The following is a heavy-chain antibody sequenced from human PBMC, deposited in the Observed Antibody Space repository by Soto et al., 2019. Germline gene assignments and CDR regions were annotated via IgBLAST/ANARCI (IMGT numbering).Heavy chain of an antibody. J-gene: IGHJ4*02. Sequence: QVQLVQSGTEVKEPGASVKVSCKASGYTFTSYDINWVRQATGQGPEWMGWMSSNSGNTGYAQKFQCRVTMTRNTSISTAYMELSSLRSEDTAVYYCARGPPKWGFDYWGQGVLVTVSS. D-gene: IGHD7-27*01. CDR2: MSSNSGNT. CDR3: ARGPPKWGFDY. V-gene: IGHV1-8*01. CDR1: GYTFTSYD.